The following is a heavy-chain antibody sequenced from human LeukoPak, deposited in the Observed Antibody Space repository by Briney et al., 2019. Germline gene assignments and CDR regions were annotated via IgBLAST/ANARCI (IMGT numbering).Heavy chain of an antibody. CDR3: AREVDTAMGIDAFDI. V-gene: IGHV3-74*01. D-gene: IGHD5-18*01. J-gene: IGHJ3*02. CDR1: GFTFSSYW. Sequence: GGSLRLSCAASGFTFSSYWMHWVRQAPGKGLVWVSRINSGGSSTSYADSVKGRFTISRDNAKNTLYLQMNSLRAEDTAVYYCAREVDTAMGIDAFDIWGQGTMVTVSS. CDR2: INSGGSST.